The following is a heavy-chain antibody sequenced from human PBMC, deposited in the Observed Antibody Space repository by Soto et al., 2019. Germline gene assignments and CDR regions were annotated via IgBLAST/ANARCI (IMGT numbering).Heavy chain of an antibody. J-gene: IGHJ5*02. CDR2: ISYDGSNK. D-gene: IGHD1-26*01. CDR1: GFTFSSYG. V-gene: IGHV3-30*18. Sequence: GGSLRLSCAASGFTFSSYGMHWVRQAPGKGLEWVAVISYDGSNKYYADSVKGRFTISRDNSKNTLYLQMNSLRAEDTAVYYCAKGIWEQVTWFDPWGQGTLVTVPQ. CDR3: AKGIWEQVTWFDP.